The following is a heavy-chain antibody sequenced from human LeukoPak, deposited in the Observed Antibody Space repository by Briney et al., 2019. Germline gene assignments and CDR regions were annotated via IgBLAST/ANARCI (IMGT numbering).Heavy chain of an antibody. Sequence: SETLSLTCAVYGGSFSGYYWSWIRQPPGKTLEWIGSIYSSGSTYYNPSLKSRVIIIIDTPKNHFSLTLSSVTAADTAVYYCARSDAYGLVGIWGQGTMVTVSS. CDR2: IYSSGST. V-gene: IGHV4-34*01. D-gene: IGHD3-16*01. CDR3: ARSDAYGLVGI. J-gene: IGHJ3*02. CDR1: GGSFSGYY.